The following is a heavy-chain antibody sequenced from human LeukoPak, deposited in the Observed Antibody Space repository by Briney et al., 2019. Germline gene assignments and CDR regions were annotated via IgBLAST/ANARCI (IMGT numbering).Heavy chain of an antibody. CDR1: GFTFSSYW. CDR2: IKQDGSEK. J-gene: IGHJ4*02. V-gene: IGHV3-7*01. CDR3: ARVSDSSSWRFDREYYFDY. Sequence: PGGSLRLSCAASGFTFSSYWMSWVRQAPGKGLEWVANIKQDGSEKYYVDSVKGRFTISRDNAKNSLYLQMNSLRAEDTAVYYCARVSDSSSWRFDREYYFDYWGQGTLVTVSS. D-gene: IGHD6-13*01.